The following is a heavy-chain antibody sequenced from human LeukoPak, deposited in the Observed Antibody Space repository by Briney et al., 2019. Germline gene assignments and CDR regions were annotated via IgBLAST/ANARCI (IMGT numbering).Heavy chain of an antibody. D-gene: IGHD6-19*01. V-gene: IGHV3-30*18. J-gene: IGHJ4*02. Sequence: GRSLRLSCAASGFTFSSYGMHWVRQAPGKGLEWVAVISYDGSNKYYADSVKGRFTISRDNSKNTLYLQMNSLRAEDTAVYYCAKAGGGGWYPDFDYWGQGTLVTVSS. CDR3: AKAGGGGWYPDFDY. CDR2: ISYDGSNK. CDR1: GFTFSSYG.